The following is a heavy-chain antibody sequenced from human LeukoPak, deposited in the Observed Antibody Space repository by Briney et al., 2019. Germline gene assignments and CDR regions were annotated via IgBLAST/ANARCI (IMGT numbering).Heavy chain of an antibody. CDR2: INHSGST. J-gene: IGHJ4*02. CDR3: ARIRGYSYGYFDY. V-gene: IGHV4-34*01. Sequence: SETLSLTCAVYGGSFSGYYWSWIRQPPGKGLEWIGEINHSGSTNYNPSLKSRVTISVDTSKNQFSLKLSSVTATDTAVYYCARIRGYSYGYFDYWGQGTLVTVSS. CDR1: GGSFSGYY. D-gene: IGHD5-18*01.